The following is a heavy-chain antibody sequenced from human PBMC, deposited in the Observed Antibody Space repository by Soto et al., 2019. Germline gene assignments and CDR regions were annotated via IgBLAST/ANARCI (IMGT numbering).Heavy chain of an antibody. CDR1: GGTFSSYT. V-gene: IGHV1-69*02. Sequence: QVQLVQSGAEVKKPGSSVKVSCKASGGTFSSYTISWVRQAPGQGLEWMGRIIPILGIANYAQKFQGRVTITADKSTSTAYMELSSLRSEDTAVYYCARAELGYDGFYPFDYWGQGTLVTVSS. J-gene: IGHJ4*02. CDR3: ARAELGYDGFYPFDY. D-gene: IGHD2-8*01. CDR2: IIPILGIA.